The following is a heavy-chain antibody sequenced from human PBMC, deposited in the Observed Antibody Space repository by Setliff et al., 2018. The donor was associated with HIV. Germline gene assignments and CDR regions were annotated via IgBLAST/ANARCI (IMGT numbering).Heavy chain of an antibody. D-gene: IGHD6-6*01. J-gene: IGHJ4*02. CDR3: ARTDHTSSSDF. CDR1: GGSISSHY. Sequence: LSLTCTVSGGSISSHYWTWIRQPPGKELEWIGSIYYSGSPNYNPSLKSRVTMSVDTSKNQFSLKLTSVTAADTAVYFCARTDHTSSSDFWGQGTLVTVPQ. CDR2: IYYSGSP. V-gene: IGHV4-59*11.